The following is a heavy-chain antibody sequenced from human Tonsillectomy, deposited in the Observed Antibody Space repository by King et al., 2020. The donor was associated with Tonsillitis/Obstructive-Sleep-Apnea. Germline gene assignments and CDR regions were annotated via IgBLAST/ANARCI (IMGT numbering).Heavy chain of an antibody. CDR2: ISSSGSYT. D-gene: IGHD2-2*01. Sequence: VQLVESGGGLVKPGGSLRLSCAASGLTFSDYYINWIRQAPGKGLEWVSYISSSGSYTNYADSVKGRFTISRDNAKNSVYLQMNSLRAEATAVYYCAGGYGVVPAALPDWGQGTLVTVSS. CDR1: GLTFSDYY. J-gene: IGHJ4*02. V-gene: IGHV3-11*05. CDR3: AGGYGVVPAALPD.